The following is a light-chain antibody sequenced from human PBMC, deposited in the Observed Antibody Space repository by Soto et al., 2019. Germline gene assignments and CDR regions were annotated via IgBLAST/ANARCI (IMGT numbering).Light chain of an antibody. J-gene: IGLJ2*01. V-gene: IGLV1-51*02. CDR2: ENN. Sequence: QSVLTQPPSVSAAPGQKVTISCSGTNSNIGNNYVSWYQQVPGTVPKYLIYENNKRPSGIPDRFSGSKSGTSATLGITGLQTGDEADYYCATWDNSLNAVVFGGGTQLTVL. CDR1: NSNIGNNY. CDR3: ATWDNSLNAVV.